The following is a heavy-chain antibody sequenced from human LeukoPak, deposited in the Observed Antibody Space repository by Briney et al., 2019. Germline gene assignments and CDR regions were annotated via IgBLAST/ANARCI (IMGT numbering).Heavy chain of an antibody. D-gene: IGHD2-15*01. J-gene: IGHJ6*02. Sequence: SETLSLTCTVSGGSINNYYWSWIRQPPGKGLEWIGYIYYSGSTNYNPSLKSRVTISVDTSKNQFSLKLSSVTAADTAVYYCARYSYEGGMDVWGQGTTVTVSS. CDR3: ARYSYEGGMDV. CDR1: GGSINNYY. CDR2: IYYSGST. V-gene: IGHV4-59*08.